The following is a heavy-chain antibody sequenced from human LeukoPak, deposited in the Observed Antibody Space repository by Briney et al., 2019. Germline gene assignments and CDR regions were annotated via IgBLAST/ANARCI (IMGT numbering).Heavy chain of an antibody. CDR1: GGSISSSSYY. D-gene: IGHD3-10*01. V-gene: IGHV4-39*01. CDR3: ARRGYYGSGSYYSGGMDV. Sequence: SETLSLTCTVSGGSISSSSYYWGWIRQPPGKGLEWIGSIYYSGSTYYNPSLKSRVTISVDTSKNQFSLKLSSVPAADTAVYYCARRGYYGSGSYYSGGMDVWGQGTTVTVSS. CDR2: IYYSGST. J-gene: IGHJ6*02.